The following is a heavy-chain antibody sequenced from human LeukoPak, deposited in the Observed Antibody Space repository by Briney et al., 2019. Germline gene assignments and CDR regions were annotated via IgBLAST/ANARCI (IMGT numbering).Heavy chain of an antibody. CDR3: ARDRGYYDSSGYYRYFDY. D-gene: IGHD3-22*01. V-gene: IGHV4-31*03. J-gene: IGHJ4*02. Sequence: SETLSHTCTVSGGSISSGGYYWSWIRQHPGKGLEWIGYIYYSGSTYYNPSLKSRVTISVDTSKNQFSLKLSSVTAADTAVYYCARDRGYYDSSGYYRYFDYWGQGTLVTVSS. CDR2: IYYSGST. CDR1: GGSISSGGYY.